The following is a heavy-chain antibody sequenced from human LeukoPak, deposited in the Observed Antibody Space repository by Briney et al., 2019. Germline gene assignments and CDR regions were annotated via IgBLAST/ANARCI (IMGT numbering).Heavy chain of an antibody. CDR1: GGSFSGYY. J-gene: IGHJ6*03. CDR3: ARVTGYSSSWGTYYYYMDV. Sequence: SETLSLTCAVYGGSFSGYYWSWIRQPAGKGLEWIGRIYTSGSTNYNPSLKSRVTMSVDTSKNQFSLKLSSVTAADTAVYYCARVTGYSSSWGTYYYYMDVWGKGTTVTVSS. V-gene: IGHV4-59*10. CDR2: IYTSGST. D-gene: IGHD6-13*01.